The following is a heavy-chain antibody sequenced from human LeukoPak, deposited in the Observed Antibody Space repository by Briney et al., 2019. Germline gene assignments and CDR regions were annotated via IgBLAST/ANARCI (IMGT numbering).Heavy chain of an antibody. CDR2: ISYSGRT. D-gene: IGHD3-3*01. CDR3: ARDLGDYWSGFRSYFFDY. Sequence: SETLSLTCTVSGGSISSYYWSWIRQPPGKGLEWIAYISYSGRTNYNPSLKSRVTISLDTSKNQVSLKLSSVTAADTAVYYCARDLGDYWSGFRSYFFDYWGQGTLVTVSS. V-gene: IGHV4-59*12. J-gene: IGHJ4*02. CDR1: GGSISSYY.